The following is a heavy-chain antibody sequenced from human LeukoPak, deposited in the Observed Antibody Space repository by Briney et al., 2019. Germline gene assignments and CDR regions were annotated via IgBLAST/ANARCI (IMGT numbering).Heavy chain of an antibody. CDR1: GFTFSGYG. D-gene: IGHD4-17*01. Sequence: GGSLRLSCAASGFTFSGYGMHWVRQAPGKGLEWVAVIWYGGSKKYYADSVKGRFTISRDNSKNTLYLQMNSLRAEDTAVYYCARRDGDNDRGFDYWGQGTLVTVSS. CDR2: IWYGGSKK. V-gene: IGHV3-33*01. J-gene: IGHJ4*02. CDR3: ARRDGDNDRGFDY.